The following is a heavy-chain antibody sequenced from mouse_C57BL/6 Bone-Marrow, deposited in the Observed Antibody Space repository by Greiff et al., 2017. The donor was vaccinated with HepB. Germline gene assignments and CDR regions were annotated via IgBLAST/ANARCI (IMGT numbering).Heavy chain of an antibody. CDR2: ISSGGSYT. V-gene: IGHV5-6*01. Sequence: EVQVVESGGDLVKPGGSLKLSCAASGFTFSSYGMSWVRQTPDKRLEWVATISSGGSYTHYPDSVKGRFTISRDNAKNTLYLQMSSLKSEDTAMYYCSKVSLALYWYFDVWGTGTTVTVSS. D-gene: IGHD2-14*01. J-gene: IGHJ1*03. CDR3: SKVSLALYWYFDV. CDR1: GFTFSSYG.